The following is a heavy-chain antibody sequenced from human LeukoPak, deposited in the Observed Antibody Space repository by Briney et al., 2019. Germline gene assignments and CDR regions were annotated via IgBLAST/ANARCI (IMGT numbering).Heavy chain of an antibody. CDR3: ARVSIAARLDYYYMDV. Sequence: SPTLSLTCTVSGGSISSGSYYWSWIRQPAGKGLEWIGRIYTSGSTNYNPSLKSRVTISVDTSKNQFSLKLSSVTAADTAVYYCARVSIAARLDYYYMDVWGKGTTVTVSS. V-gene: IGHV4-61*02. J-gene: IGHJ6*03. CDR2: IYTSGST. D-gene: IGHD6-6*01. CDR1: GGSISSGSYY.